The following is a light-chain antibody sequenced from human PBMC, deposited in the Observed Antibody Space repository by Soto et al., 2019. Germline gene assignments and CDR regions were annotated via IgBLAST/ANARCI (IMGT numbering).Light chain of an antibody. CDR3: QSYDDSLNGSGV. V-gene: IGLV1-40*01. CDR2: GNI. CDR1: SSNIGAGYD. Sequence: HSVLTQPPSVSGAPGQRVSISCTGSSSNIGAGYDVYWYQQFPGTAPKLVIYGNINRPSGVPDRFSGSKSGTSASLDITGLQAEDEAYYYCQSYDDSLNGSGVFGGGTKLTVL. J-gene: IGLJ3*02.